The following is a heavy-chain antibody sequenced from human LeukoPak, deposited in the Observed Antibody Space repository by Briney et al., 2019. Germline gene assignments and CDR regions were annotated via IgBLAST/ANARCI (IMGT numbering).Heavy chain of an antibody. CDR2: ITSSGDTT. V-gene: IGHV3-23*01. CDR1: GFTFNNYA. D-gene: IGHD3-10*01. Sequence: GSLRLSCAASGFTFNNYAMNWVRQAPGKGLEWVSSITSSGDTTHYADSVRGRFTISRDNSRNTLSPQMTSLRAEDTAVYYCAKGVLSGMRYYYGMDVWGKGTTVTVSS. CDR3: AKGVLSGMRYYYGMDV. J-gene: IGHJ6*04.